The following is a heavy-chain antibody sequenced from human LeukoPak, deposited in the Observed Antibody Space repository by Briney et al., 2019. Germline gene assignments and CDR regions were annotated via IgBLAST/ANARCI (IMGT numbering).Heavy chain of an antibody. V-gene: IGHV4-59*08. J-gene: IGHJ4*02. CDR3: ARHSPLASSPPDY. D-gene: IGHD2-21*01. Sequence: SETLSLTCTVSGGSISSYYWAWIRQPPGKGLEWIGYIYYSGNTNYNPSLKSRVTISVATSKNQFSLKLSSVTAADTAVYYCARHSPLASSPPDYWGQGTLVTVSS. CDR1: GGSISSYY. CDR2: IYYSGNT.